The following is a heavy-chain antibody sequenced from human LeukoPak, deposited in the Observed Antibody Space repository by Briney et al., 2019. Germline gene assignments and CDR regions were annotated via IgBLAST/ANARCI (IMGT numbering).Heavy chain of an antibody. CDR1: GYTPRTYA. Sequence: RGSLRLSPVAPGYTPRTYALCSVREAPRKGLGRGSTIIVSGSNTYYADSVKGRFTISRDNSKNTLYLQMNSLRAEDTAVYYSYCSSSSCYAGNGLDVWGKGTTVTVSS. CDR3: YCSSSSCYAGNGLDV. J-gene: IGHJ6*04. CDR2: IIVSGSNT. V-gene: IGHV3-23*01. D-gene: IGHD2-2*01.